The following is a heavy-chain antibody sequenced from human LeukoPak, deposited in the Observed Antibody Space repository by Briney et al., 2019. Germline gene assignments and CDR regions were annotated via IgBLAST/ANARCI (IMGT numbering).Heavy chain of an antibody. D-gene: IGHD1-26*01. Sequence: PGGSLRLSCAASGFTFSSYAMSWVRQAPGKGLEWVSGTSGSGGSTYYADSVKGRFTISRDNSKNTLYLQMNSLRAEDTAVYYCAKDRGQKGAMTTFDYWGQGTLVTVSS. CDR2: TSGSGGST. J-gene: IGHJ4*02. CDR1: GFTFSSYA. V-gene: IGHV3-23*01. CDR3: AKDRGQKGAMTTFDY.